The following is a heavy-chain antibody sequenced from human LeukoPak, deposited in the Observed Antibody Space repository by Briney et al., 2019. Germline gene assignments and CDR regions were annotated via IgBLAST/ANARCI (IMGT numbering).Heavy chain of an antibody. CDR3: AREIGSAARGR. CDR2: IKEDGSEK. D-gene: IGHD6-13*01. V-gene: IGHV3-7*05. CDR1: GFTFSSYA. Sequence: GGSLRLSCAASGFTFSSYAMHWVRQAPGKGLEWVANIKEDGSEKYYVDSVKGRFTISRDNAKNSVYLQMNSLRAEDTAVYYCAREIGSAARGRWGQGTLVTVSS. J-gene: IGHJ4*02.